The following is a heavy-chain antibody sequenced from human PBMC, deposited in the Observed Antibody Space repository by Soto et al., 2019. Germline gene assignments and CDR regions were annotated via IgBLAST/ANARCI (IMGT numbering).Heavy chain of an antibody. CDR1: GGSISRYY. D-gene: IGHD6-6*01. J-gene: IGHJ6*03. CDR3: ARHSSSHSVRHYYSYMDV. CDR2: IYYSGST. V-gene: IGHV4-59*08. Sequence: ETLCLTCTVSGGSISRYYWSWIRQPPGKGLEWIGYIYYSGSTNYNPSLKSRVTISVDTSKNQFSLKLSSVTAADTAVYYCARHSSSHSVRHYYSYMDVWGKGTTVTVSS.